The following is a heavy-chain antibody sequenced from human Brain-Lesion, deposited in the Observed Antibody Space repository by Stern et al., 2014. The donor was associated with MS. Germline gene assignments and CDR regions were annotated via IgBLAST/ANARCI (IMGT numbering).Heavy chain of an antibody. J-gene: IGHJ4*02. CDR3: ARSPATPSGYDRFDY. CDR1: GYLFDDYW. D-gene: IGHD5-12*01. V-gene: IGHV5-51*03. Sequence: EVQLVESGAEVKKPGESLKISCEASGYLFDDYWIGWVRQMSGRGLELVAIIFPRDSNTRYSPSVQGQVTISADKSTSPAFLRGSTRKAPDPAMYYCARSPATPSGYDRFDYWGQGALVTVSS. CDR2: IFPRDSNT.